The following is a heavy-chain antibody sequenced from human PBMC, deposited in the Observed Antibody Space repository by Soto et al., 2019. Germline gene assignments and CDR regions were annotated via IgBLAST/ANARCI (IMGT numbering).Heavy chain of an antibody. D-gene: IGHD3-10*01. J-gene: IGHJ5*01. V-gene: IGHV3-23*01. CDR3: AKGQYGSDLFNWFVS. Sequence: EVQLLESGGGLVQPGGSLRLSCAASGFTFSSYAMSWVRQAPGKGLEWVSAISGSGGSTYYADSVKGRFTISRDNSKSTLYQQMNSLSAEDTAVYYCAKGQYGSDLFNWFVSWGQGTLVTVSS. CDR1: GFTFSSYA. CDR2: ISGSGGST.